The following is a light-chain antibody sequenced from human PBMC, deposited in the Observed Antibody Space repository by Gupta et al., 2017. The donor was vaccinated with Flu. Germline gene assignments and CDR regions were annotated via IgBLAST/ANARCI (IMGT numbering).Light chain of an antibody. CDR3: GTWDRSLSAGG. Sequence: QSVLTQPPSVSAAPGQRVTISCSGSSSNIGGHYVSWYQQVPGTAPKLLIYEDDKRPSGIPDRFSASKSGTTATLDITGPQTGDEADYFCGTWDRSLSAGGFGGGTKLTVL. J-gene: IGLJ3*02. CDR1: SSNIGGHY. CDR2: EDD. V-gene: IGLV1-51*02.